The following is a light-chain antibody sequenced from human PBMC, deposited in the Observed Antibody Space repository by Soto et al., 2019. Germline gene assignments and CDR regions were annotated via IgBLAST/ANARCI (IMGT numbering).Light chain of an antibody. Sequence: MRQSPSTLSVSPGERATLSCRASQSVSSNLAWYQQKPGQAPRLLIYGASTRATGIPARFSGSGSGTEFTLTISSLQSEDFAVYYCQQYNNWPGFGQGTKVDIK. V-gene: IGKV3-15*01. J-gene: IGKJ1*01. CDR2: GAS. CDR3: QQYNNWPG. CDR1: QSVSSN.